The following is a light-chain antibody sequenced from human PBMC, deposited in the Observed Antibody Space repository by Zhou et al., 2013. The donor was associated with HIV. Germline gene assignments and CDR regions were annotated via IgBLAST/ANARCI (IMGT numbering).Light chain of an antibody. J-gene: IGKJ3*01. CDR3: QQSYSTPPFT. Sequence: IQMTQSPSTLSASVGDRVIITCRASQDIRNDLAWYQQSAGKAPKLLIYAASTLQSGVPSRFSGSGSGTDFTLTISSLQAEDSATYYCQQSYSTPPFTFGPGTKVDIK. V-gene: IGKV1-39*01. CDR2: AAS. CDR1: QDIRND.